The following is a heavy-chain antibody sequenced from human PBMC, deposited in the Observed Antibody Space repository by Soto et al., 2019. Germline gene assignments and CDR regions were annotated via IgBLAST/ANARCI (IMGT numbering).Heavy chain of an antibody. D-gene: IGHD6-6*01. CDR3: ARAVGAPFYYLDF. Sequence: QVQLQESGPGLVKPSETLSLTCTVSSDSISNYYWSWIRQPPGKGLEWIGYIHYSGSNDYNPSLKSRVSISGDTSKSQFSLKLSSVTAADTAVYYCARAVGAPFYYLDFWGQGTLVTVSS. V-gene: IGHV4-59*01. J-gene: IGHJ4*02. CDR1: SDSISNYY. CDR2: IHYSGSN.